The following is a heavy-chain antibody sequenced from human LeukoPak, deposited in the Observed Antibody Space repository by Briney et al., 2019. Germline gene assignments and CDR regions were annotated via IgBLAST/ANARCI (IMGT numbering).Heavy chain of an antibody. J-gene: IGHJ4*02. CDR2: ISASGGST. Sequence: GGSLRLSCAASGFTFSSYAMSWVRQAPGKGLEWVSAISASGGSTYYADSVKGRFTISRDNSQNTLDLQVNSLRAEDTAVYYCAKGLVPAATRVVDYWGQGTLVTVSS. CDR3: AKGLVPAATRVVDY. CDR1: GFTFSSYA. D-gene: IGHD2-2*01. V-gene: IGHV3-23*01.